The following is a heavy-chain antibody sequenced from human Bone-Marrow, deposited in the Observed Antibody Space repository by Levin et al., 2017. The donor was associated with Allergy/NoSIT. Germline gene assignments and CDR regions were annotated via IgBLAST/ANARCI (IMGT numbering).Heavy chain of an antibody. CDR1: GFTVSNNY. J-gene: IGHJ4*02. D-gene: IGHD3-16*01. Sequence: RGESLKISCAVSGFTVSNNYMSWVRQAPGAGLEWVSLIYSVGTTYYADSVKGRFTISRDNSRNTLYLQMNSLRAEDTAAYYCTGGPSGVRGWGQGTLVTVSS. CDR3: TGGPSGVRG. CDR2: IYSVGTT. V-gene: IGHV3-53*01.